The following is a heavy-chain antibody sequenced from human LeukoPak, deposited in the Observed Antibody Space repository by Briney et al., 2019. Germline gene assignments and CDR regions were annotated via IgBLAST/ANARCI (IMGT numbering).Heavy chain of an antibody. D-gene: IGHD2-2*01. CDR1: GGSISSYY. CDR2: IYYSGST. Sequence: PSETLSLTCTVSGGSISSYYWSWIRQPPGKGLEWIGYIYYSGSTNYNPSLKSRVTISVDTSKNQFSLKLSSVTAADTAVYYCASLPALEGMLGWFDPWGQGTLVTVSS. V-gene: IGHV4-59*01. J-gene: IGHJ5*02. CDR3: ASLPALEGMLGWFDP.